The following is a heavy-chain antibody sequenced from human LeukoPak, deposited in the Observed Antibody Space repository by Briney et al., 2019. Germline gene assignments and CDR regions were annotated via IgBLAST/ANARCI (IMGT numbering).Heavy chain of an antibody. CDR2: ITPFNGNT. D-gene: IGHD3-22*01. CDR1: GYTFTYRY. Sequence: SVKVSCKASGYTFTYRYLHWERQAPGQALEWMGWITPFNGNTNYARKFQDRVTITRDRSMSTAYMELSSLRSEDTAMYYCANTGDDSSGAFDIWGQGTMVTVSS. CDR3: ANTGDDSSGAFDI. V-gene: IGHV1-45*02. J-gene: IGHJ3*02.